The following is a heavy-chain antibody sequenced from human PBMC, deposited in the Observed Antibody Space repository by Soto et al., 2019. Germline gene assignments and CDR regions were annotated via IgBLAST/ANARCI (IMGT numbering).Heavy chain of an antibody. D-gene: IGHD3-10*01. CDR2: LDGAGGST. CDR1: GFTFSDYA. Sequence: GGSLRLSCLASGFTFSDYAMTWVRHVPGRGLEWVASLDGAGGSTYYADSVRGRFTISRDNSQNTLFLQMKRLTVDDTAIYYCAAPRDEYGSGVSWFTYGMDIWGQGTTVTISS. J-gene: IGHJ6*02. V-gene: IGHV3-23*01. CDR3: AAPRDEYGSGVSWFTYGMDI.